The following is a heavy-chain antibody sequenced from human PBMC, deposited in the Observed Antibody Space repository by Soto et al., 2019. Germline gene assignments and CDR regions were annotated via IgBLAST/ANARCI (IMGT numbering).Heavy chain of an antibody. CDR1: GFTFSSYG. V-gene: IGHV3-33*01. Sequence: GGSLRLSCAASGFTFSSYGMHWVRQAPGKGLEWVAVIWYDGSNKYYADSVKGRFTISRDNSKNTLYLQMNSLRAEDTAVYHCARVLRYFDWQYGMDVWGQWTTVTVSS. CDR2: IWYDGSNK. J-gene: IGHJ6*02. CDR3: ARVLRYFDWQYGMDV. D-gene: IGHD3-9*01.